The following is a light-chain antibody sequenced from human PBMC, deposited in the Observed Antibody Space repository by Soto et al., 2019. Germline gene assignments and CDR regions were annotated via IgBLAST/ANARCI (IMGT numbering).Light chain of an antibody. CDR2: DVS. J-gene: IGLJ1*01. Sequence: QSVLAQPASVSGSPGQPITISCTGTSSDVGSFDSVAWYQHNPGKAPKLMIYDVSNRPSGVSSRFSGSKSGNTASLSISGLQTEDEANYYCSSFTTSRTLVVGTGTKVTVL. V-gene: IGLV2-14*01. CDR1: SSDVGSFDS. CDR3: SSFTTSRTLV.